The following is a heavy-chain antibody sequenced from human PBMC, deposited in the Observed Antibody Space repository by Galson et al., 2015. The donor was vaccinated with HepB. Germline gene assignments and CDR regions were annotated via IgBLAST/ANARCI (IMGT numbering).Heavy chain of an antibody. V-gene: IGHV3-74*01. Sequence: SLRLSCAASGFTFSSYWMHWVRQPPGKGLVWVSRINSDGSSTDYADSVKGRFTISRDNAENTLYLQMSSLRAEDTAVYYCATLNPGMDVWGQGTTVTVSS. CDR3: ATLNPGMDV. CDR2: INSDGSST. J-gene: IGHJ6*02. CDR1: GFTFSSYW.